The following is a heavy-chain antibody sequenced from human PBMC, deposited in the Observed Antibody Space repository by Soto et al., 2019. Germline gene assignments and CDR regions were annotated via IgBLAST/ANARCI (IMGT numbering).Heavy chain of an antibody. Sequence: QVQLQESGPGLVKPSQTLSLTCTVSGDSVSGGYYWSWVRQRPRKGLEWIGYVSPIGTPYYSPSLNSRVSSSIDTTKNQLTLEVRSVTAADTAVSYCASDRGSYDMDVWGQGTTVTVSS. V-gene: IGHV4-31*03. CDR2: VSPIGTP. CDR1: GDSVSGGYY. J-gene: IGHJ6*02. CDR3: ASDRGSYDMDV.